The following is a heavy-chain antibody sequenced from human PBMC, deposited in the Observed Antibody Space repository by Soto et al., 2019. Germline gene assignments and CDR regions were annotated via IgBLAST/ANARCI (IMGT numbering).Heavy chain of an antibody. J-gene: IGHJ6*02. CDR1: GFTVSSNY. CDR2: IYSGGST. CDR3: ARGTYYYGSGSYYKNHYYYGMDV. V-gene: IGHV3-53*01. Sequence: GGSLRLSCAASGFTVSSNYMSWVRQAPGKGLEWVSVIYSGGSTYYADSVKGRFTISRDNSKNTLYLQMNSLRAEDTAVYYCARGTYYYGSGSYYKNHYYYGMDVWGQGTTVTVSS. D-gene: IGHD3-10*01.